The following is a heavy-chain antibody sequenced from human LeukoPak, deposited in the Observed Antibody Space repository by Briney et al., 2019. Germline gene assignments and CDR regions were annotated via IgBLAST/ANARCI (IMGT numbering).Heavy chain of an antibody. D-gene: IGHD2-15*01. V-gene: IGHV4-59*01. CDR1: GGSISSYY. Sequence: SETLSLTCTVSGGSISSYYWHWIRQPPGKGLEWIGYIYYSGSTKYNPSLKSQVTISVETSKNQFSLKLSSVTAADTAVYYCARQYCSGGSCFPYFEYWGQGTLVTVSS. J-gene: IGHJ4*02. CDR2: IYYSGST. CDR3: ARQYCSGGSCFPYFEY.